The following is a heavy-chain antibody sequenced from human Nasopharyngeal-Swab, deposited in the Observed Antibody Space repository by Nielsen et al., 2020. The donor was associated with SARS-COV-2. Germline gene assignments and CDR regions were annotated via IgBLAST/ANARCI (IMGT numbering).Heavy chain of an antibody. Sequence: SETLSLTCTVSGGSISSSSYYWGWIRQPPGKELEWIGSIYYSGSTYYNPSLKSRVTISVDTSKNQFSLKLGSVTAADTAVYYCAATSVLRFLEWLNNGFDPWGQGTLVTVSS. D-gene: IGHD3-3*01. CDR2: IYYSGST. V-gene: IGHV4-39*01. J-gene: IGHJ5*02. CDR1: GGSISSSSYY. CDR3: AATSVLRFLEWLNNGFDP.